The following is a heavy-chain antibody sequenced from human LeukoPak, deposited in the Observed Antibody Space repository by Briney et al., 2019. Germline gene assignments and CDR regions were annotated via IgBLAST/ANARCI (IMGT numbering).Heavy chain of an antibody. CDR3: ARQYSSSWYYFDY. CDR2: IYYSGST. Sequence: SETLSLTCTVSGGSISSGDYYWSWIRQPPGKGLEWIGYIYYSGSTNYNPSLKSRVTISVDTSKNQFSLKLSSVTAADTAVYYCARQYSSSWYYFDYWGQGTLVTVSS. D-gene: IGHD6-13*01. V-gene: IGHV4-61*08. CDR1: GGSISSGDYY. J-gene: IGHJ4*02.